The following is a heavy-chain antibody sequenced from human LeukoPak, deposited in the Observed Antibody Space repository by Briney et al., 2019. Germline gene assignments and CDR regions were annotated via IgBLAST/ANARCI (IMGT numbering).Heavy chain of an antibody. V-gene: IGHV3-23*01. CDR1: GAIFNNYG. D-gene: IGHD3-22*01. CDR2: ISNDGGGT. Sequence: GGALRLSCAASGAIFNNYGLSWVREAPGERLEWVSAISNDGGGTNYADFVKGRFTISRVNSKNTLFLQMNSLRAEDTALYYCAKGSSGYFFGLWGQGTLVTVSS. J-gene: IGHJ4*02. CDR3: AKGSSGYFFGL.